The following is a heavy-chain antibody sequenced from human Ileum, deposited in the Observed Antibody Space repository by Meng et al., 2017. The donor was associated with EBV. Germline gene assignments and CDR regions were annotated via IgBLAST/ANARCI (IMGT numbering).Heavy chain of an antibody. J-gene: IGHJ4*02. CDR1: GGSFSGYY. CDR2: INHRGGA. D-gene: IGHD3-22*01. Sequence: QVLLQRGGAGLLKPSQTLSLTCAVYGGSFSGYYWSWIRQPPGKGLEWIGEINHRGGAFYNPSLKSRVTKSIDTSKNQFSLKLNSVTAADTAVYYCASHPGGNSQYYSSGDDYWGQGALVTVSS. CDR3: ASHPGGNSQYYSSGDDY. V-gene: IGHV4-34*01.